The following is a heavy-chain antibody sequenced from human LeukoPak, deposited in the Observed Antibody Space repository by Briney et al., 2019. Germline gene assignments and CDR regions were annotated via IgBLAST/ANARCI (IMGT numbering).Heavy chain of an antibody. Sequence: PGGSLRLSCAASGFTFSSYAMSWVRQAPGKGLEWVSAISGSGGSTYYPDSVKGRFTISRDNSKNTLYLQMNSLRAEDTAVYYCAKGCGFGELLSDYYGMDVWGKGTTVTVSS. V-gene: IGHV3-23*01. D-gene: IGHD3-10*01. J-gene: IGHJ6*04. CDR1: GFTFSSYA. CDR3: AKGCGFGELLSDYYGMDV. CDR2: ISGSGGST.